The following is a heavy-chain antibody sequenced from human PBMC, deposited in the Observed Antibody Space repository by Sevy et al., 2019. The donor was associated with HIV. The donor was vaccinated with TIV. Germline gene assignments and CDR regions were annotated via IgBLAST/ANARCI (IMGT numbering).Heavy chain of an antibody. Sequence: QLGGALRLSCAASRFTFSTYDIHWVRQAPGKGLEWVAVISHDGSYQCYTDSVKGRFTISRDDSKNKAYLQMNSLRADDSGVYYYAKGQGYDYIWGNEYSEYYFDYWGQGTLVTVSS. CDR2: ISHDGSYQ. CDR3: AKGQGYDYIWGNEYSEYYFDY. J-gene: IGHJ4*02. V-gene: IGHV3-30*18. CDR1: RFTFSTYD. D-gene: IGHD3-16*01.